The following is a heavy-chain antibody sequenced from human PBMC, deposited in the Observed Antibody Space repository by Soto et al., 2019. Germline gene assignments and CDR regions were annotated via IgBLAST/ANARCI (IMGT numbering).Heavy chain of an antibody. CDR3: ARDSSSWFNFDY. CDR1: GGTFSSYT. J-gene: IGHJ4*02. V-gene: IGHV1-69*08. D-gene: IGHD6-13*01. CDR2: IIPILGIA. Sequence: QVQLVQSGAEVKKPGSSVKVSCKASGGTFSSYTISWVRQAPGQGLEWMGRIIPILGIANYAQKFQGRVTITADKSTSTAYMELSSLSSEDTAVYYCARDSSSWFNFDYWGQGTLVTVSS.